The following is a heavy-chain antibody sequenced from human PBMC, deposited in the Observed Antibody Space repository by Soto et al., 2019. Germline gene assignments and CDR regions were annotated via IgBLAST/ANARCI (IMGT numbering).Heavy chain of an antibody. CDR2: IIPISETT. J-gene: IGHJ6*02. V-gene: IGHV1-69*01. CDR1: GGTFSSYA. D-gene: IGHD2-2*01. CDR3: ARSQGSSTSLEIYYYYYYGMDV. Sequence: QVQLVQSGAEVKKPGSSVKVSCKASGGTFSSYAISWVRQAPGQGLEWMGGIIPISETTNYAQKFQGRVTITADESKCTAYMELSSLRSEDTALYYCARSQGSSTSLEIYYYYYYGMDVWGQGTTVTVSS.